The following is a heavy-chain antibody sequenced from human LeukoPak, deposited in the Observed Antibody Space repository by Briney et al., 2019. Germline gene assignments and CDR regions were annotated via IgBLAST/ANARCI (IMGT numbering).Heavy chain of an antibody. CDR3: ARGVTPFDY. Sequence: SGTLSLTCTVSGYSISSGYYWGWIRQPAGKGLEWIGSMYHSGSTYYNPSLKSRVTISVDTSKNQFSLKLSSVTAADTAVYYCARGVTPFDYWGQGTLVTVSS. CDR2: MYHSGST. CDR1: GYSISSGYY. D-gene: IGHD2-21*02. J-gene: IGHJ4*02. V-gene: IGHV4-38-2*02.